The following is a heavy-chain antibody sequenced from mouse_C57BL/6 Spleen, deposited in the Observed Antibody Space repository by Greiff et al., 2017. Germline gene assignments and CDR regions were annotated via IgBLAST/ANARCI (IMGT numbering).Heavy chain of an antibody. CDR3: ARSITTVVPYYYAMDY. CDR2: ISNGGGST. CDR1: GFTFSDYY. D-gene: IGHD1-1*01. V-gene: IGHV5-12*01. J-gene: IGHJ4*01. Sequence: EVKLMESGGGLVQPGGSLKLSCAASGFTFSDYYMYWVRQTPEKRLEWVAYISNGGGSTYYPDTVKGRFTISRDNAKNTLYLQMSRLKSEDTAMYYCARSITTVVPYYYAMDYWGQGTSVTVSS.